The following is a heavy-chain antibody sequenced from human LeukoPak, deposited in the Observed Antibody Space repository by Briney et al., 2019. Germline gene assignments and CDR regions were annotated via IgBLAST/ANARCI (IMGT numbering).Heavy chain of an antibody. CDR1: GYTFTSYA. J-gene: IGHJ6*03. Sequence: ASVKVSCKASGYTFTSYAMNWVRQAPGQGLEWMGWINTNTGNPTYAQGFTGRFVFSLDTSVSTAYLQISGLKAEDTAVYYCARASSSSIYYYYYYMDVWGKGTTVTVSS. CDR2: INTNTGNP. V-gene: IGHV7-4-1*02. CDR3: ARASSSSIYYYYYYMDV. D-gene: IGHD6-6*01.